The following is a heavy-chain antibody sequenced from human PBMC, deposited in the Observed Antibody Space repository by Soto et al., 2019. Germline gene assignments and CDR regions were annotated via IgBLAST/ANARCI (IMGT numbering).Heavy chain of an antibody. CDR1: GFTFSSYA. J-gene: IGHJ6*02. CDR2: LSGSGVST. V-gene: IGHV3-23*01. Sequence: GGSLRLSCAASGFTFSSYAISWVRQAPGKGLEWVSALSGSGVSTHYADSVKGRFTISRDNSKNTLYLQMNSLRAEDTALYYCAKDRGTNYYFYGMDVWGQGTTVTVSS. CDR3: AKDRGTNYYFYGMDV. D-gene: IGHD1-7*01.